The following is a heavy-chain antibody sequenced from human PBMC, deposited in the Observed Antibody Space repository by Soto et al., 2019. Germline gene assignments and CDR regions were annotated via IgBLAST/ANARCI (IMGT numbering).Heavy chain of an antibody. CDR2: INASGGST. CDR1: GYTFSSYS. CDR3: AREPARGYVDY. V-gene: IGHV1-46*03. J-gene: IGHJ4*02. Sequence: QVQLVQSGAEVKKPGASVKVSCKASGYTFSSYSMHWVRQVPGQGLEWMGIINASGGSTLYAQKLRGSVTMTRDRSRSTVYMELSSLRSEDTAVYYCAREPARGYVDYWGQGTLVTVSS.